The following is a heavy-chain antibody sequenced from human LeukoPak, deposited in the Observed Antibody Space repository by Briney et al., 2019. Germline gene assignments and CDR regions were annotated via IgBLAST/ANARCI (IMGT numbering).Heavy chain of an antibody. V-gene: IGHV4-59*02. CDR3: ARGMIAASELGLA. CDR1: GGSVSGYY. CDR2: VYYSGST. D-gene: IGHD6-13*01. J-gene: IGHJ5*02. Sequence: SETLSLTCVVSGGSVSGYYWGWIRQPPGRGLEWIGYVYYSGSTNYNPSFKSRITISVDTSRNQFSLQLSSVTAADTAVYYCARGMIAASELGLAWGQGILVTVSS.